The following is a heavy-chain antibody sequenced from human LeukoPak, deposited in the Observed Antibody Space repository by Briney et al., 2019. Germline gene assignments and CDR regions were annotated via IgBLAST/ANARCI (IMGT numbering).Heavy chain of an antibody. D-gene: IGHD6-19*01. CDR3: ARDLGSGSIIVDY. V-gene: IGHV1-2*02. J-gene: IGHJ4*02. Sequence: ASVNVSCKASGYTFTGYYIHWVRQAPGQGLEWMGWINPNSGGTNSAQKFQGRVTLTRDTSISTAYLELSSLRSDDTAVYYCARDLGSGSIIVDYWGQGTLVTVSS. CDR2: INPNSGGT. CDR1: GYTFTGYY.